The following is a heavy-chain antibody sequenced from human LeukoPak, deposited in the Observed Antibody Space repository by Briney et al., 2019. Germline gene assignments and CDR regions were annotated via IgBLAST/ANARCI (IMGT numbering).Heavy chain of an antibody. CDR1: GFTFSGST. CDR2: ISTSSSYI. J-gene: IGHJ4*02. V-gene: IGHV3-21*01. D-gene: IGHD6-19*01. CDR3: ARQQWLDGAYYFDY. Sequence: GGSLRLSCAASGFTFSGSTMNWVRQAPGKGLEWVSFISTSSSYIYYADSVRDRFTISRDNAKNSLYLQMNSLRAEDTAVYYCARQQWLDGAYYFDYWGQGTLVTVSS.